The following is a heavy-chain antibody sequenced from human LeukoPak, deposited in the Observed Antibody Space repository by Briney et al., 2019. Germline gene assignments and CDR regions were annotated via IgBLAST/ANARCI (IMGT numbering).Heavy chain of an antibody. CDR2: ITGSGGNT. D-gene: IGHD3-9*01. CDR1: GFTFSNYA. CDR3: AKWGDYDVLTGYYVSDY. V-gene: IGHV3-23*01. J-gene: IGHJ4*02. Sequence: PGGSLRLSCAASGFTFSNYAMSWVRRAPGKGLEWVSAITGSGGNTYYADSVKGRFTISRDNSKNTLYLQMNSLRAEDTAVYYCAKWGDYDVLTGYYVSDYWGQGTLVTVSS.